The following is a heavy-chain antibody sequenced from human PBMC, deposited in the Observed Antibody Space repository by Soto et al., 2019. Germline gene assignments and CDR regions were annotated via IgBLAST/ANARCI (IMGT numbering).Heavy chain of an antibody. D-gene: IGHD3-22*01. CDR3: AREAYYYDSSGYPHHAFGI. CDR1: GGSISSGGYY. V-gene: IGHV4-31*03. Sequence: PSETLSLTCTVSGGSISSGGYYWSWIRQHPGKGLEWIGYIYYSGSTYYNPSLKSRVTISVDTSKNQFSLKLSSVTAADAAVYYCAREAYYYDSSGYPHHAFGIWGQGTMVTVSS. CDR2: IYYSGST. J-gene: IGHJ3*02.